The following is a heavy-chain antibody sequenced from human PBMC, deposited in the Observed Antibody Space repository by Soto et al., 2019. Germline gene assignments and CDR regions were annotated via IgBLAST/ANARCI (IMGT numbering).Heavy chain of an antibody. V-gene: IGHV3-48*02. CDR1: GFTFSSYS. CDR3: ATINYDILTGYYYYYGMNV. CDR2: ISSSSTI. D-gene: IGHD3-9*01. J-gene: IGHJ6*02. Sequence: AGGSLRLSCAASGFTFSSYSMNWVRQAPGKGLEWVSYISSSSTIYYADSVKGRFTISRDNAKNSLYLQMNSLRDEDTAVYYCATINYDILTGYYYYYGMNVWGQGTTVTVSS.